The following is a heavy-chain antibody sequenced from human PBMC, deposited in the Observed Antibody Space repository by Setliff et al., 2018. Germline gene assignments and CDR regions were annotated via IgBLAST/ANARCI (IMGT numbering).Heavy chain of an antibody. Sequence: GGSLRLSCAASGFTFSSYWMHWVRQAPGKGLVWVSRINPDGSTTTYADSGKGRLTISRDNAKNSLFLQMNSLRAEDTAIYYCAPERVLNWGQGTLVTVSS. CDR2: INPDGSTT. CDR3: APERVLN. J-gene: IGHJ4*02. CDR1: GFTFSSYW. V-gene: IGHV3-74*01.